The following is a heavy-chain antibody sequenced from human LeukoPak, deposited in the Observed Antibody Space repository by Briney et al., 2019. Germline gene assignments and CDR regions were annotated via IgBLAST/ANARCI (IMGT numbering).Heavy chain of an antibody. V-gene: IGHV3-23*01. CDR1: GIMFSDSA. CDR3: VKGACSSGCSGNY. J-gene: IGHJ4*02. CDR2: ITDDYNT. Sequence: GGSLRLSCAASGIMFSDSAMYWVRQAPGKGLECVAVITDDYNTYYGDSVKGRFTVSRDNSKKTLYLQMNSLRVDDTALYHCVKGACSSGCSGNYWGQGTRVTVSS. D-gene: IGHD6-19*01.